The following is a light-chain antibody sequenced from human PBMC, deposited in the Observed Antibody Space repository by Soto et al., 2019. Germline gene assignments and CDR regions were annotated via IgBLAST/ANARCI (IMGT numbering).Light chain of an antibody. V-gene: IGKV3-20*01. CDR2: GAX. Sequence: MVLTHSXGTLPLSPREXXXXXXXGTQSVSNNYLAWYQKXPGKAPSLLIYGAXNTETGIQARFSGSGYGTDFTLNISRLQHDDFAVYYCQQYVSSGTFGQGTKVDIK. CDR3: QQYVSSGT. J-gene: IGKJ1*01. CDR1: QSVSNNY.